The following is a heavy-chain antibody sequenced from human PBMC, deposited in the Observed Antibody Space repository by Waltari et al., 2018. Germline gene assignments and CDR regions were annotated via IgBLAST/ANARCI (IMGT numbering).Heavy chain of an antibody. CDR2: IKQNGRGE. CDR1: GFPFCNHW. D-gene: IGHD1-26*01. J-gene: IGHJ4*02. V-gene: IGHV3-7*01. CDR3: ARGSLVWDGVDH. Sequence: EVQVVESGGGFVQPGGSLRLSCAASGFPFCNHWMSWVRQAPGKGPEWVANIKQNGRGEFYVDSVKGRFTISRDNAKNSLYLQLNSLRAEDTAVYYCARGSLVWDGVDHWGQGTLVTVSS.